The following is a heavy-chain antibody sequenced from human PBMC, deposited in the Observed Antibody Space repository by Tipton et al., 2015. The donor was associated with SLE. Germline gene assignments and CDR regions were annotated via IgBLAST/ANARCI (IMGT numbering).Heavy chain of an antibody. J-gene: IGHJ5*02. CDR1: GGSISTTDHY. V-gene: IGHV4-39*07. D-gene: IGHD2-2*02. Sequence: TPSLTCSVSGGSISTTDHYWGWIRQPPGKGLEWIGSVFYSGNTYYNESLQSRVTISIDTSKNHFSLKLYSVTAADTAVYYCAREDSSSWFYTRFDPWGQGTLVTVSS. CDR2: VFYSGNT. CDR3: AREDSSSWFYTRFDP.